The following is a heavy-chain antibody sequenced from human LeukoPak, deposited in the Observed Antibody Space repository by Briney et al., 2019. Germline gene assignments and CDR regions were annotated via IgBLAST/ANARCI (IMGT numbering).Heavy chain of an antibody. CDR2: ISSSGSTI. Sequence: PGGSLRLSCAASGFTFSDYYMSWIRQAPGKGLEWVSYISSSGSTIYYADSVRGRFTISRDNSKNTLYFQMNSLRVEDTAVYYCVRRLGYCGSSTCPPADYWGQGTLVTVSS. J-gene: IGHJ4*02. D-gene: IGHD2-2*01. CDR3: VRRLGYCGSSTCPPADY. CDR1: GFTFSDYY. V-gene: IGHV3-11*01.